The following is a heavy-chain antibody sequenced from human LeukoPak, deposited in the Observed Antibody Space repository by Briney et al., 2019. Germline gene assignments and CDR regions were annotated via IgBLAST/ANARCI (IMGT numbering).Heavy chain of an antibody. Sequence: ASVKVSCKASGYTFTNYGISWVRQAPGQGLEWTGWISANNDNTNYARKFQGRVTMTTDTSTSTAYMELRSLRSDDTAVYYCAREGDFLTGYWDHWGQGTLVTVSS. D-gene: IGHD3/OR15-3a*01. CDR3: AREGDFLTGYWDH. CDR2: ISANNDNT. CDR1: GYTFTNYG. V-gene: IGHV1-18*04. J-gene: IGHJ4*02.